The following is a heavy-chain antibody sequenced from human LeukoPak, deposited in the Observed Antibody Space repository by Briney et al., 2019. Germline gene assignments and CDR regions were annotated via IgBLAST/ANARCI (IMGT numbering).Heavy chain of an antibody. CDR1: GFTFSSYA. D-gene: IGHD3-10*01. J-gene: IGHJ6*02. Sequence: PGRSLRLSCAASGFTFSSYAMHWVRQAPGKGLEWVAVISYDGSNKYYADSVKGRFTISRDNSKNTLYLQKNSLRAEDTAVYYCARVRRRYYGSGSWSLYVWGQGTTVTVSS. CDR3: ARVRRRYYGSGSWSLYV. V-gene: IGHV3-30-3*01. CDR2: ISYDGSNK.